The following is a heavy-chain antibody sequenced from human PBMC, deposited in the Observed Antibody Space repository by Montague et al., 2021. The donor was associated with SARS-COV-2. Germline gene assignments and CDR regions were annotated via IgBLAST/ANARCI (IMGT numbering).Heavy chain of an antibody. D-gene: IGHD3-10*01. CDR3: ARERRGSFYFDY. Sequence: SLRLSCAASGFTVSSNHMIWVRQAPGKGLEWVAVLYIGENTYYADSVKGRFTVSGDNSKNSVYLQMNNLRAEDTAVYYCARERRGSFYFDYWGQGTLVTVSS. V-gene: IGHV3-53*01. J-gene: IGHJ4*02. CDR2: LYIGENT. CDR1: GFTVSSNH.